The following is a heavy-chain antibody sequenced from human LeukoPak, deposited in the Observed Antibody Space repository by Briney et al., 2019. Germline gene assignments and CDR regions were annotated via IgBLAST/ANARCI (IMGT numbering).Heavy chain of an antibody. V-gene: IGHV3-30*18. CDR2: ISYDGINK. J-gene: IGHJ3*02. D-gene: IGHD2-15*01. Sequence: GTSLRLSCTASGYTFSDHGMHWVRQAPGKGLEWVAVISYDGINKYYGDSVKGQFTISRDNSKNTLYLQMNSLRPEDTAVYYCAKSEEDAWSDAFDIWGQGTMVIVSS. CDR3: AKSEEDAWSDAFDI. CDR1: GYTFSDHG.